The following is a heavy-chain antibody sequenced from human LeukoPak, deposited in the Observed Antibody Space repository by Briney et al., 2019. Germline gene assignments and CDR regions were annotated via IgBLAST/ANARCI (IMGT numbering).Heavy chain of an antibody. CDR2: IYTSGST. Sequence: SQTLSLTCTVSGGSISSGSYYWSWIRQPAGKGLEWIGRIYTSGSTNYNPSLKSRDTISVDTSKNQFSLKLSSVTAADTAVYYCARDGAVPYYFDYWGQGTLVTVSS. V-gene: IGHV4-61*02. J-gene: IGHJ4*02. CDR1: GGSISSGSYY. D-gene: IGHD4/OR15-4a*01. CDR3: ARDGAVPYYFDY.